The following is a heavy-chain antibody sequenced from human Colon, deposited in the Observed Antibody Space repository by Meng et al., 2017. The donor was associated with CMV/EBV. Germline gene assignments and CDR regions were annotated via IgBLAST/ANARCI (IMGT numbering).Heavy chain of an antibody. CDR3: TRDIVL. D-gene: IGHD2-15*01. CDR2: IKPSGGST. Sequence: QVQLVQSGSELKKPGASVKVSCEVSGYNFANYAINWVRQAPGQGLEWLGIIKPSGGSTGYAQKFQGRVTMTRDTSTSTVYMELSSLRSEDTAMYYCTRDIVLWGQGTLVTVSS. J-gene: IGHJ4*02. V-gene: IGHV1-46*01. CDR1: GYNFANYA.